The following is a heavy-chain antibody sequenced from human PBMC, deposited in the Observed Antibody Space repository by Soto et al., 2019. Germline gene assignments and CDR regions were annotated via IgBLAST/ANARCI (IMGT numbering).Heavy chain of an antibody. V-gene: IGHV1-3*01. CDR2: INAGNGNT. D-gene: IGHD3-3*01. Sequence: GASVKVSCKASGYTFTSYAMHWVRQAPGQRLEWMGWINAGNGNTKYSQKFQGRVTITRDTSASTAYMELSSLRSEDTDVYYCARDKEYYDFWSGLGWFDPWGQGTLVTVSS. CDR3: ARDKEYYDFWSGLGWFDP. CDR1: GYTFTSYA. J-gene: IGHJ5*02.